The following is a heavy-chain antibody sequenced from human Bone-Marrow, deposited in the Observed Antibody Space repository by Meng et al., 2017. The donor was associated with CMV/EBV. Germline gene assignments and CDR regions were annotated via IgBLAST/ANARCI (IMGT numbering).Heavy chain of an antibody. J-gene: IGHJ6*02. CDR1: GFTVSSNY. V-gene: IGHV3-66*02. CDR2: IYSGGST. Sequence: GGSLRLSCAASGFTVSSNYMSWVRQAPGKGLEWVSVIYSGGSTYYADSVKGRFTISRDNSKNTLYLQMNSLRAEDTAVYYCARVSYDFWSGYSAHLHTDYGMDVWGQGTTVTFSS. CDR3: ARVSYDFWSGYSAHLHTDYGMDV. D-gene: IGHD3-3*01.